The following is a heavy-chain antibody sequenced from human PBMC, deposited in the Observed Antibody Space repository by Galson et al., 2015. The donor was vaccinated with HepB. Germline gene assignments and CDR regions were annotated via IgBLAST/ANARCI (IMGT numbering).Heavy chain of an antibody. CDR3: ARDQVTWQWLAD. CDR1: GFTFGAYD. CDR2: ISSSTTVI. D-gene: IGHD6-19*01. J-gene: IGHJ4*02. V-gene: IGHV3-48*02. Sequence: SLRLSCASSGFTFGAYDMNWVRQAPGKGLEWISFISSSTTVIKYASSVEGRFTISRDNAKNSLYLQMNSLRDEDTAVYYCARDQVTWQWLADWGQGTLVTVSS.